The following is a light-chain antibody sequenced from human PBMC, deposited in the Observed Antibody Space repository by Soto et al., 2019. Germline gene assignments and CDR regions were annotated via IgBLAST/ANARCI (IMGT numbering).Light chain of an antibody. Sequence: DIQMTQTPPSLSASVGDRVTITCRASQGISNYLAWYQQKPGKVPKLLIYAASTLQSGVPSRFSGSGSGTDFTLTITSLQPEDVATYYCQKYKSAPFTFGPGTKVDIK. J-gene: IGKJ3*01. CDR1: QGISNY. V-gene: IGKV1-27*01. CDR3: QKYKSAPFT. CDR2: AAS.